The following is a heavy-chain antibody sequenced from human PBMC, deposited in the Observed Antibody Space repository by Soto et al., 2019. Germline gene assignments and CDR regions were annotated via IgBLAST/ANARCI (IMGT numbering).Heavy chain of an antibody. Sequence: QITLKESGPPLVKPTQTLTLTCTFSGFSLSTSGVAVVWVRQPPGKALEWLALIYWDDDKRYNPSLRSRLTVTQDTSNVQVVLTMTSMDPVDTATYYCAHACYGAGILTWGQGTLVAVSS. CDR3: AHACYGAGILT. V-gene: IGHV2-5*02. CDR1: GFSLSTSGVA. CDR2: IYWDDDK. J-gene: IGHJ5*02. D-gene: IGHD3-10*01.